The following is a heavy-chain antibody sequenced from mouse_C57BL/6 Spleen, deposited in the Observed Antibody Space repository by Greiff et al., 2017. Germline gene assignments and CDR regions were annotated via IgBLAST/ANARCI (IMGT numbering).Heavy chain of an antibody. V-gene: IGHV1-80*01. CDR1: GYAFSSYW. CDR3: AREDYGSSYG. CDR2: IYPGDGDT. D-gene: IGHD1-1*01. Sequence: VHLVESGAELVKPGASVKISCKASGYAFSSYWMNWVKQRPGKGLEWIGQIYPGDGDTNYNGKFKGKATLTADKSSSTAYMQLSSLTSEDSAVYFCAREDYGSSYGWGQGTTLTVSS. J-gene: IGHJ2*01.